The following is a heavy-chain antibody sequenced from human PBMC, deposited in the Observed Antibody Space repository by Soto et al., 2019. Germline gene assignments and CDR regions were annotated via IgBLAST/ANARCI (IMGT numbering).Heavy chain of an antibody. Sequence: SVKVSCKASGGTFSTYAIDWVRQAPGQGLEWMGGIIPLFGTAKYAQNFQGRITITADESTNTAYMELRSLRSQDTAVYYCARGVHYDSSGYYYFYWGKGTLVTVSS. CDR3: ARGVHYDSSGYYYFY. D-gene: IGHD3-22*01. J-gene: IGHJ4*02. CDR2: IIPLFGTA. CDR1: GGTFSTYA. V-gene: IGHV1-69*13.